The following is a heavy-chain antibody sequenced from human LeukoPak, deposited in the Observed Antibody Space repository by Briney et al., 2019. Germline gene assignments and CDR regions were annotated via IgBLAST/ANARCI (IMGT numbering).Heavy chain of an antibody. CDR1: GFTFSSYA. CDR3: AKDRGYYDFWSGYYPTGCFDY. V-gene: IGHV3-23*01. CDR2: ISGSGGST. D-gene: IGHD3-3*01. Sequence: GGSLRLSCAASGFTFSSYAMSWVRQAPGKGLEWVSAISGSGGSTYYADSVKGRFTISRDNSKNTLYLQMNSLRAEDTAVYYCAKDRGYYDFWSGYYPTGCFDYWGQGTLVTVSS. J-gene: IGHJ4*02.